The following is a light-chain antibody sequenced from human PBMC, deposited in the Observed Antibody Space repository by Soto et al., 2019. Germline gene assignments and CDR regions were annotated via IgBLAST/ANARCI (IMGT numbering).Light chain of an antibody. CDR3: SSYTTSSTVV. CDR1: SSDVGDYNY. V-gene: IGLV2-14*03. CDR2: DVS. Sequence: QSALTQPASVSGSPGQSITISCTGTSSDVGDYNYVSWYQQHPGKAPKFMIYDVSNRPSGVSNRFSGSKSGNTASLTISGLQAEDEADYYCSSYTTSSTVVFGGGTKVTVL. J-gene: IGLJ2*01.